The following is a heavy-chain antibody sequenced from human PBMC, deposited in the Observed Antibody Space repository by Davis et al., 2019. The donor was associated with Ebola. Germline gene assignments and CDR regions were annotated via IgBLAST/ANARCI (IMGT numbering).Heavy chain of an antibody. CDR1: GYTFTSSG. J-gene: IGHJ4*02. Sequence: ASVKVSCKASGYTFTSSGISWVRQAPGQGLEWMGWISAYNGNTNYAQKLQGRVTMTTDTSTSTAYMELSRLRSDDTAVYYCASETTYSSDFYFDYWGQGTLVTVSS. V-gene: IGHV1-18*01. D-gene: IGHD6-25*01. CDR2: ISAYNGNT. CDR3: ASETTYSSDFYFDY.